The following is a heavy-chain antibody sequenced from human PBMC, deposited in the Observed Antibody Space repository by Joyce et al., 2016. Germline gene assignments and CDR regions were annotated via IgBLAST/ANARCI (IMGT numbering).Heavy chain of an antibody. CDR1: GGSISSYY. CDR2: IYYTVST. D-gene: IGHD1-26*01. Sequence: QVQLQESGPGLVKPSETLSLTCTVSGGSISSYYWSWIRQPPGKGLEWIGYIYYTVSTDYNPSLKSRVTMSVDTYKNQVSLKLDSVTAADTAIYYCARDSVGPTLLFDYWGQGSLVTVSS. V-gene: IGHV4-59*01. CDR3: ARDSVGPTLLFDY. J-gene: IGHJ4*02.